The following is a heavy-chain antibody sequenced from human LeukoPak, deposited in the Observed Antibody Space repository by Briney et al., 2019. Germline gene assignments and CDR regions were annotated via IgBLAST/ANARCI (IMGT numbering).Heavy chain of an antibody. D-gene: IGHD3-22*01. CDR1: GYTLTELS. CDR3: ATWAGAVIVDKNGGVY. J-gene: IGHJ4*02. Sequence: ASVKVSCKVSGYTLTELSMHWVRQTPGKGLEWMGGFDPEAGETIYAQEFQGRVTMTEDTSTDTAYMELSSLRSEDTAVFYCATWAGAVIVDKNGGVYWGQGTPVTVSS. CDR2: FDPEAGET. V-gene: IGHV1-24*01.